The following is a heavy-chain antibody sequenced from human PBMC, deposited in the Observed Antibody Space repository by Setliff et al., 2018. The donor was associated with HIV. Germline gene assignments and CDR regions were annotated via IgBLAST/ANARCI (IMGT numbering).Heavy chain of an antibody. Sequence: TLSLTCTVSGGSISSYYWSWIRQPPGKGLEWIGYIYTSGSTNYNPSLKSRVTISVDTSKNQFSLKLSSVTAADTAVYYCARVPLGGYFDYWGQGTLVTVSS. J-gene: IGHJ4*02. D-gene: IGHD3-10*01. CDR3: ARVPLGGYFDY. V-gene: IGHV4-4*08. CDR2: IYTSGST. CDR1: GGSISSYY.